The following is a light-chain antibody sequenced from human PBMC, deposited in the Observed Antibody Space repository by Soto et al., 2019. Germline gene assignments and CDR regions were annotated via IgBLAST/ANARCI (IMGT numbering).Light chain of an antibody. CDR2: GTS. V-gene: IGKV3D-15*03. J-gene: IGKJ1*01. CDR1: QNISRS. Sequence: EIVMTQSPVTLSVSPGERATLSCRASQNISRSLAWYQQKPGQGPSLLIYGTSIRAVGIPARFSASGSGTDFTLTISDVQPEDFALYYCHQRQSWPRTFGQGTKVDIK. CDR3: HQRQSWPRT.